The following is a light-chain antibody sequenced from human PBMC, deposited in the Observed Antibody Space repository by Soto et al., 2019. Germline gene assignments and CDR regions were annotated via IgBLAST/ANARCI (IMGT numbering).Light chain of an antibody. J-gene: IGLJ2*01. CDR3: QSYGKSLSGVV. CDR1: SSNLGAGYD. CDR2: VSS. V-gene: IGLV1-40*01. Sequence: QSVLTQPPSVSGAPGQRVTISCTGSSSNLGAGYDVHWYQQVPGTAPKFLIYVSSNRPSGVPDRFSGSRSGTSAFLAISGLQAEDEADYYCQSYGKSLSGVVFGGGTKLTVL.